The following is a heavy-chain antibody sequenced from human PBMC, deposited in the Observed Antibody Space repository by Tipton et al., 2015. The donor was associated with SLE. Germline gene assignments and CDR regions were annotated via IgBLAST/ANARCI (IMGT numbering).Heavy chain of an antibody. CDR2: INPSGGST. D-gene: IGHD2-21*01. Sequence: QSGAEVKKPGASVKVSCKASGYTFTSYYMHWVRQAPGQGLEWMGIINPSGGSTSYAQKFQGRVTMARNTSISTAYMELSSLRSEDTAVYYCARGRILEAFDYWGQGTLVTVSS. CDR1: GYTFTSYY. CDR3: ARGRILEAFDY. J-gene: IGHJ4*02. V-gene: IGHV1-46*01.